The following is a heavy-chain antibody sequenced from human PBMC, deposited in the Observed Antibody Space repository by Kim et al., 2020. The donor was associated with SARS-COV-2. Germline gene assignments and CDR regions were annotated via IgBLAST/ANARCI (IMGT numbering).Heavy chain of an antibody. CDR1: GYTFTSYA. Sequence: ASVKVSCKASGYTFTSYAMNWVRQAPGQGLEWMGWINTNTGNPTYAQGFTGRFVFSLDTSVSTAYLQISSLKAEDTAVYYCASWWESYRDPGVHWGRPERAFDIWGQGTMVTVSS. CDR2: INTNTGNP. V-gene: IGHV7-4-1*02. CDR3: ASWWESYRDPGVHWGRPERAFDI. D-gene: IGHD1-26*01. J-gene: IGHJ3*02.